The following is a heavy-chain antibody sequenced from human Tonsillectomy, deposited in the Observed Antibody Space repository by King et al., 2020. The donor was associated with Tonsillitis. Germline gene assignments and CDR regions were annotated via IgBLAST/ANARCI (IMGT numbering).Heavy chain of an antibody. Sequence: GGGGGGAGGAVEVSWKASGYTFTSYYMHWVRQAPGQGLEWMGIINPSAGSTSYAQKFQGRATMTRDTSTSTVYMELSSLTSEDTAVYYCARGQYYYDSSGYYPLYFDYWGQGTLITVSS. CDR2: INPSAGST. CDR1: GYTFTSYY. CDR3: ARGQYYYDSSGYYPLYFDY. V-gene: IGHV1-46*01. J-gene: IGHJ4*02. D-gene: IGHD3-22*01.